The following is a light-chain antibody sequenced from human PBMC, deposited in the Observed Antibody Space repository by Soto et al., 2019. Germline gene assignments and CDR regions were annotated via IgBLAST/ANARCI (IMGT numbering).Light chain of an antibody. CDR1: QSVSSS. CDR2: GAS. Sequence: EIVMTQSPATLSVSPGEGVTLSCRASQSVSSSLAWYQQKPGQSPRLLIYGASTRATGIPARFSGSGSGTDFTLTISGLQSEDFAIYYCQHYANGPRTFGLGTKV. V-gene: IGKV3-15*01. J-gene: IGKJ1*01. CDR3: QHYANGPRT.